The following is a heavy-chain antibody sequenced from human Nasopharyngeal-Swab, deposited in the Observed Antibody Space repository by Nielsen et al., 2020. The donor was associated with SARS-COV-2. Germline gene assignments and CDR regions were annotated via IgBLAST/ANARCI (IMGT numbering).Heavy chain of an antibody. Sequence: SATLSLTCTVSGGSISSGGYFWIWIRQHPGKGLEWIGYIHYTGNTYYNPSLESRLTISLDTSQNQFSLRLSSVTAADTAVYYCAREVIEQAVSDAFDFWGQGTMVTVSS. J-gene: IGHJ3*01. CDR1: GGSISSGGYF. V-gene: IGHV4-31*03. CDR3: AREVIEQAVSDAFDF. D-gene: IGHD3-16*02. CDR2: IHYTGNT.